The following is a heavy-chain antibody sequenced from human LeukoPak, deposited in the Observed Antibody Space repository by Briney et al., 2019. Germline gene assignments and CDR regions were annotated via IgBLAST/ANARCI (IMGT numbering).Heavy chain of an antibody. Sequence: GGSLRLSCAASGFTFSSYAMHWVRQAPGKGLEWVAVISYDGSNKYYADSVKGRFTISRDNSKNTLYLQMNSLRTEDTAVYYCAKLPDFDYWGQGTLVTVSS. V-gene: IGHV3-30-3*02. J-gene: IGHJ4*02. CDR1: GFTFSSYA. CDR3: AKLPDFDY. D-gene: IGHD1-14*01. CDR2: ISYDGSNK.